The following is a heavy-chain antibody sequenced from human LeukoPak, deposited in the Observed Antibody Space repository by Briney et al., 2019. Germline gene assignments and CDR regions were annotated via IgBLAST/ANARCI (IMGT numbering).Heavy chain of an antibody. CDR1: Y. V-gene: IGHV4-30-4*05. J-gene: IGHJ4*02. CDR2: IYYSGST. D-gene: IGHD3-3*01. CDR3: ARAIYD. Sequence: YWIGWVRQMPGKGLEWIGYIYYSGSTYYNPSLKSRVTISVDTSKNQFSLKLSSVTAADTAVYYCARAIYDWGQGTLVTVSS.